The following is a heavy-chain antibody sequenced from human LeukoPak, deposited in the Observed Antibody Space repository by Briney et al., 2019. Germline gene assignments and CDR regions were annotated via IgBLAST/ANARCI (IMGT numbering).Heavy chain of an antibody. CDR1: GYTFTSYA. Sequence: ASVKVSCKASGYTFTSYAMHWVRQAPGQRLEWMGWINAGNGNTKYSQKFQGRVTITRDTSASTAYMELSSLRSEDTAVYYCARPNSSSWYLDAFDIWGQGTMVTVSS. D-gene: IGHD6-13*01. CDR2: INAGNGNT. J-gene: IGHJ3*02. CDR3: ARPNSSSWYLDAFDI. V-gene: IGHV1-3*01.